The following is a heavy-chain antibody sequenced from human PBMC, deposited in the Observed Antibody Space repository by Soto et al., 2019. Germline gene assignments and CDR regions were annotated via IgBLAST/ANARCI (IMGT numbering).Heavy chain of an antibody. Sequence: QVQLVQSGAEVKKPGSSVKVSCKASGGTFSSYTISWVRQAPGQGLEWMGRIIPILGIANYAQKFQGRVTITADKSTSTAYMELSSLRSEDTAVYYCARTGDDSSGYTTFNDYWGQGTLFTVSS. D-gene: IGHD3-22*01. CDR3: ARTGDDSSGYTTFNDY. V-gene: IGHV1-69*02. CDR2: IIPILGIA. CDR1: GGTFSSYT. J-gene: IGHJ4*02.